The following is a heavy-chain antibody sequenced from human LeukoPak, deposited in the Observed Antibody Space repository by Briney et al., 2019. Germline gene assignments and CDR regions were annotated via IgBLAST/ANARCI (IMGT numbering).Heavy chain of an antibody. CDR1: GGSFSGYY. V-gene: IGHV4-34*01. Sequence: PETLSLTCAVYGGSFSGYYWTWIRQPPGKGLEWIGEINQSGSANYNPSLKSRVTISKDMSKKQFSLKLTSVTAADTAVYYCARGERGIRGVPNKALHFDYWGQGTLVTVSS. CDR2: INQSGSA. D-gene: IGHD3-10*01. J-gene: IGHJ4*02. CDR3: ARGERGIRGVPNKALHFDY.